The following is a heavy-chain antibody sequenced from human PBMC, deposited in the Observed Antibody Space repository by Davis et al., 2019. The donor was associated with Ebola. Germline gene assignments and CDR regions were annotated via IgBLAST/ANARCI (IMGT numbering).Heavy chain of an antibody. V-gene: IGHV4-39*01. CDR3: ASTCGGDCYSDY. Sequence: PSETLSLTCTVSGGSISSSSYYWGWIRQPPGKGLEWIGSIYYSGSTYYNPSLKSRVTISVDTSKNQFSLKLSSVTAADTAVYYCASTCGGDCYSDYWGQGTLVTVSS. CDR2: IYYSGST. CDR1: GGSISSSSYY. J-gene: IGHJ4*02. D-gene: IGHD2-21*01.